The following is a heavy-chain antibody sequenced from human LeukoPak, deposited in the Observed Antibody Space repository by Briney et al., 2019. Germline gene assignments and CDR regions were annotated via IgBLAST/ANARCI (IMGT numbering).Heavy chain of an antibody. CDR2: IHHSGST. CDR3: ARDSNRRGTY. V-gene: IGHV4-38-2*02. J-gene: IGHJ4*02. CDR1: GYSISSGYY. Sequence: SETLSLTCTVSGYSISSGYYWGWIRQPPGKGLEWIGSIHHSGSTYYNPSLKSRVTISVDTSKNQFSLKLSSVTAADTAVYYCARDSNRRGTYWGQGTLVTVSS. D-gene: IGHD6-25*01.